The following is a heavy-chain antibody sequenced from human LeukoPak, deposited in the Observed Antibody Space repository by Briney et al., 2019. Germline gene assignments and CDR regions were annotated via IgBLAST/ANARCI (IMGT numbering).Heavy chain of an antibody. J-gene: IGHJ4*02. CDR2: IRSKAYGGTT. D-gene: IGHD1-26*01. CDR1: GFTFGDYA. V-gene: IGHV3-49*03. CDR3: TRDLVGATRRFDY. Sequence: PGGSLRLSCTASGFTFGDYAMSWFRQAPGKGLEWVGFIRSKAYGGTTEYAASVKGRFTISRDDSKSIAYLQMNSLKTEDTAVYYCTRDLVGATRRFDYWGQGTLVTVSS.